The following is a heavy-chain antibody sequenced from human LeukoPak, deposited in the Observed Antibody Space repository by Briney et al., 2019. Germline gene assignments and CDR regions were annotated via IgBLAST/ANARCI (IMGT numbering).Heavy chain of an antibody. J-gene: IGHJ4*02. D-gene: IGHD4-17*01. V-gene: IGHV1-18*01. CDR3: AKEAFSFVAVTKDGYFDF. CDR1: GYTFNSFG. CDR2: ISAYKNYT. Sequence: SVKVSCKTSGYTFNSFGITWLRQAPGQGLEWLGWISAYKNYTSHAQKFQDRMIMTTDTSTNTAYMELRKLESDDTPLYYFAKEAFSFVAVTKDGYFDFWAQGTLVTASS.